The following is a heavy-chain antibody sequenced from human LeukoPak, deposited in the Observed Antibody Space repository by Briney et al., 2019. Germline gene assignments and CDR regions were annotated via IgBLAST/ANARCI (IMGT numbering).Heavy chain of an antibody. CDR1: GDSISSGNYF. CDR2: IHSDGLA. J-gene: IGHJ5*02. CDR3: ARDRQLGWFGP. V-gene: IGHV4-61*02. D-gene: IGHD3-16*01. Sequence: SETLSLTCTVSGDSISSGNYFWAWIRQSAGKGLEWIGRIHSDGLANYNPSPRSRVTISVDTSNNQFSLKVKSVTAADTATYYCARDRQLGWFGPWGQGILVTVSS.